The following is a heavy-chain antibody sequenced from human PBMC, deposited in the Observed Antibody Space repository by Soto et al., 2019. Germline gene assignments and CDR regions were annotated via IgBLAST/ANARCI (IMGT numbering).Heavy chain of an antibody. CDR2: IYSGGNP. Sequence: EERLVQSGGGLVQPGGSLRLSCADSGLPVGGNYMSWVRQAPGKGLELVSLIYSGGNPFYADSMKGSFTLSRDNSNNMLYLQMDSLRAEDTAVYYWAGGPNSDCWGQGTLVIVSS. CDR1: GLPVGGNY. V-gene: IGHV3-53*01. J-gene: IGHJ4*02. CDR3: AGGPNSDC. D-gene: IGHD2-21*01.